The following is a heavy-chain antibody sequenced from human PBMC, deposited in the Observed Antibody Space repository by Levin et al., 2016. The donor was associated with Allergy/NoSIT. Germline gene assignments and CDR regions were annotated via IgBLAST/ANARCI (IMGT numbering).Heavy chain of an antibody. V-gene: IGHV1-8*01. Sequence: WVRQAPGQGLEWMGWMNPNTGNTGSAQKFKGRLTMTRNSSITTAYLELSSLTSEDTAVYYCARGVPHCSQISCHSFSSWFHPWGQGTLVTVSS. D-gene: IGHD5-18*01. J-gene: IGHJ5*02. CDR3: ARGVPHCSQISCHSFSSWFHP. CDR2: MNPNTGNT.